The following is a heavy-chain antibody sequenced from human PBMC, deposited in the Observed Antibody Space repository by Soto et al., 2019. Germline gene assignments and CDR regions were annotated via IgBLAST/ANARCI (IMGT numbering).Heavy chain of an antibody. D-gene: IGHD2-2*01. Sequence: PGGSLRLSCAASGFTFSSYSMNWVRQAPGKGLEWVSSISSSSSYIHYADSVKGRFTISRDNAKNSLYLQMNSLRAEDTAVYYCARDQRVPAGIYYYYYGMDVWGQGTTVTGSS. V-gene: IGHV3-21*01. CDR3: ARDQRVPAGIYYYYYGMDV. CDR1: GFTFSSYS. J-gene: IGHJ6*02. CDR2: ISSSSSYI.